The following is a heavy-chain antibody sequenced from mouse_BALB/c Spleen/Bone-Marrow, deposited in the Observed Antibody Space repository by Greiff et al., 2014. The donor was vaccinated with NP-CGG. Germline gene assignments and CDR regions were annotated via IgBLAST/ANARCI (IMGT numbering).Heavy chain of an antibody. CDR1: GYTFTSYW. CDR2: IAPGSGST. J-gene: IGHJ2*01. CDR3: ARFPFYYGSSFYYFDY. Sequence: DLVKPGASVKLSCKASGYTFTSYWINWIKQRPGQGLEWIGRIAPGSGSTYYNEMFKGKATLTVDTSSSTAYIQLSSLSSEDSAVYLCARFPFYYGSSFYYFDYRGQGTTLTVSS. V-gene: IGHV1S41*01. D-gene: IGHD1-1*01.